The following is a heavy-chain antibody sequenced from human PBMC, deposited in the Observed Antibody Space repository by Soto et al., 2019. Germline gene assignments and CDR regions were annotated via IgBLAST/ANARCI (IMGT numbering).Heavy chain of an antibody. D-gene: IGHD6-19*01. V-gene: IGHV4-39*02. CDR2: MFYGVST. CDR1: GSSINSSGYY. J-gene: IGHJ4*02. CDR3: ARDAVAGGPYYFDY. Sequence: SETLSLTCTVSGSSINSSGYYWGWIRQPPGKGLEWIGSMFYGVSTYYNPSLKSRVTVSVDTSKNQFSLNLRSVTAADTAVYYCARDAVAGGPYYFDYWGQGTLVTV.